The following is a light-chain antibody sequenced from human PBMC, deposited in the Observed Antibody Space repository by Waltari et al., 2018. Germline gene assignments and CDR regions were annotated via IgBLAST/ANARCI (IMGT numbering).Light chain of an antibody. CDR2: DAA. CDR1: QSINTY. J-gene: IGKJ5*01. Sequence: EIVLTQSPATLSLSPGERATLSCRARQSINTYLALYQQKPGQAPRLLIYDAANRATGIPARFSGSGSGTDFTLIISSLEPEDFAVYYCQQRSNWPPITFGQGTRLEMK. CDR3: QQRSNWPPIT. V-gene: IGKV3-11*01.